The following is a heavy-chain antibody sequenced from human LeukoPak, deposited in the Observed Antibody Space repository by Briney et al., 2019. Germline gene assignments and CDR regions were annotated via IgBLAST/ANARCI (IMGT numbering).Heavy chain of an antibody. CDR3: AKEAGLGPAAMGHYYYYMDV. CDR2: ISGSGGST. V-gene: IGHV3-23*01. J-gene: IGHJ6*03. Sequence: GGSLRLSCAVSGFTFSDYYMSWIRQAPGKGLEWVSAISGSGGSTYYADSVKGRFTISRDNSKNTLYLQMNSLRAEDTAVYYCAKEAGLGPAAMGHYYYYMDVWGKGTTVTVSS. CDR1: GFTFSDYY. D-gene: IGHD2-2*01.